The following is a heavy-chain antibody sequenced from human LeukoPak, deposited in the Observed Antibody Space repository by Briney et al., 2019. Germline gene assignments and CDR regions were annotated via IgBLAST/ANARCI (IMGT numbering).Heavy chain of an antibody. CDR1: GGSISSGDYY. D-gene: IGHD3-10*01. V-gene: IGHV4-30-4*01. CDR3: ARGRVTMVRGVNGFDP. CDR2: IYYSGST. J-gene: IGHJ5*02. Sequence: SETLSLTCTVSGGSISSGDYYWSWIRQPPGKGLEWIGYIYYSGSTYYNPSLKSRVTISVDTSKNQFSLKLSSVTAADTAVYYCARGRVTMVRGVNGFDPWGQGTLVTVSS.